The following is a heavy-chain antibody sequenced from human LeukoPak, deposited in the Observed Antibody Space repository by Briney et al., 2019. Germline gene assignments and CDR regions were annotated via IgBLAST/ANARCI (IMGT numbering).Heavy chain of an antibody. D-gene: IGHD2-2*02. CDR1: GYSITSSSW. CDR2: IYHSGTT. CDR3: ARGRVRYCSSTSCYRAAAGYFDY. V-gene: IGHV4-28*03. J-gene: IGHJ4*02. Sequence: SDTLSLTCAVSGYSITSSSWWGWIRQPPGKGLEWIGYIYHSGTTYYNPSLQSRVTMSVDTSKNQFSLKLSSVTAVDTAVYYCARGRVRYCSSTSCYRAAAGYFDYWGQGTLVTVSS.